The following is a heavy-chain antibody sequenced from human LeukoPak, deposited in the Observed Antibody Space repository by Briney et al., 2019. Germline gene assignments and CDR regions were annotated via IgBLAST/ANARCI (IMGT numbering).Heavy chain of an antibody. J-gene: IGHJ4*02. Sequence: PGGSLRLSCAASGFTFSSYSMNWVRQAPGKGLEWVSYISDSSRKIYYADFVKGRFTICRDNAKNSLYLQMNSLRDEDTAVYYCARVKAVAGTGGDYWGQGTLVTVSS. CDR3: ARVKAVAGTGGDY. CDR1: GFTFSSYS. CDR2: ISDSSRKI. V-gene: IGHV3-48*02. D-gene: IGHD6-19*01.